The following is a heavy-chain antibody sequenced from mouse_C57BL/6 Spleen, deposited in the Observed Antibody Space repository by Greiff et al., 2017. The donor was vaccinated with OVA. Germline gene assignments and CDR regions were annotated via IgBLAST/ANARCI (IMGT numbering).Heavy chain of an antibody. V-gene: IGHV1-81*01. J-gene: IGHJ3*01. CDR1: GYTFTSYG. CDR2: IYPRSGNT. CDR3: ADLTGTRGRFAY. Sequence: QVQLQQSGAELARPGASVKLSCKASGYTFTSYGISWVKQRTGQGLEWIGEIYPRSGNTYYNEKFKGKATLTAHKSSSTAYMELRSLTSEDSAVYFCADLTGTRGRFAYWGQGTLVTVSA. D-gene: IGHD4-1*01.